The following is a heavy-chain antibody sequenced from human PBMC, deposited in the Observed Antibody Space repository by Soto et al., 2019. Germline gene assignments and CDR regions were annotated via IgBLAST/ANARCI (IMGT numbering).Heavy chain of an antibody. V-gene: IGHV1-24*01. CDR1: GYTLTELS. CDR2: FDPEDGET. Sequence: ASVKVSCKVSGYTLTELSMHWVRQAPGKGLEWMGGFDPEDGETIYAQKFQGRVTMTEDTSTDTAYMELSSLRSEDTAVYYCATSSRYCSGGSCFDYWGQGTLVTVSS. D-gene: IGHD2-15*01. CDR3: ATSSRYCSGGSCFDY. J-gene: IGHJ4*02.